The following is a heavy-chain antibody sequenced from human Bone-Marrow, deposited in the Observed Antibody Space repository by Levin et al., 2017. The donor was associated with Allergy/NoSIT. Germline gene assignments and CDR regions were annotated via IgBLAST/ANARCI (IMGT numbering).Heavy chain of an antibody. V-gene: IGHV1-24*01. CDR1: GYTLTELS. Sequence: ASVKVSCKVSGYTLTELSMHWVRQAPGKGLEWMGGFDPEDGETIYAQKFQGRVTMTEDTSTDTAYMELSSLRSEDTAVYYCATLSAWWLRRGDDGMDVWGQGTTVTVSS. D-gene: IGHD5-12*01. CDR3: ATLSAWWLRRGDDGMDV. J-gene: IGHJ6*02. CDR2: FDPEDGET.